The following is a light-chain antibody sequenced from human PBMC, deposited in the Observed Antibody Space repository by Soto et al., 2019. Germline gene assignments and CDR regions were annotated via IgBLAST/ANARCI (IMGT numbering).Light chain of an antibody. V-gene: IGKV3-15*01. Sequence: VLKQSAGSLSLAPGERASLSSRASQSVSNKYLAWYQQKPGQARRLLIYGASTRDIGIQARFSGSGSRTEFTLTISSRQCRDWAVYYFQQYNNWRRNFGQATKV. CDR3: QQYNNWRRN. CDR1: QSVSNKY. J-gene: IGKJ1*01. CDR2: GAS.